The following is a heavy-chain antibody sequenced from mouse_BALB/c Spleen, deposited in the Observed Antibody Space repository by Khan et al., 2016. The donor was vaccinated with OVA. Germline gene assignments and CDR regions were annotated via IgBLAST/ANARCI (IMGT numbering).Heavy chain of an antibody. CDR1: GYTFSSYW. V-gene: IGHV1-9*01. D-gene: IGHD1-1*01. CDR2: ILPGSGRN. Sequence: QVQLQQSGAELMKPGASVKISCKATGYTFSSYWIEWVKQRPGHGLEWIGEILPGSGRNNYNEKFKGKATFTADTSSNTAYMQLSNLTSDDSAVNYCARGNYDGSSSWFGDWGQGTLVTVSA. CDR3: ARGNYDGSSSWFGD. J-gene: IGHJ3*01.